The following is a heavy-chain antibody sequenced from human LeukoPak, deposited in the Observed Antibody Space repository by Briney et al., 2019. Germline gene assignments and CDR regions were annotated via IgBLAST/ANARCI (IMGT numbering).Heavy chain of an antibody. CDR1: GFTFGSYT. CDR3: ARDAKTQDSSQPDY. J-gene: IGHJ4*02. Sequence: PGGSLRLSCAASGFTFGSYTINWVRQTPGRGLEWVSSISGDGTYIYYADSVKGRFTISRDNAKNSLYLQMNNLRVEDTAVYYCARDAKTQDSSQPDYWGQGTLVTVSS. D-gene: IGHD6-13*01. CDR2: ISGDGTYI. V-gene: IGHV3-21*01.